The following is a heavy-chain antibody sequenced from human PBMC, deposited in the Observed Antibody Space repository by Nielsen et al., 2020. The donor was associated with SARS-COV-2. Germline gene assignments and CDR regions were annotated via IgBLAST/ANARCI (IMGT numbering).Heavy chain of an antibody. V-gene: IGHV3-9*01. D-gene: IGHD1-26*01. CDR1: GFTFSSYA. Sequence: SLKISCAASGFTFSSYAMHWVRQAPGKGLEWVSGISWNSGSIGYADSVKGRFTISRDNAKNSLYLQMNSLRAEDTALYYCAKVLVGATLTSAFDYWGQGTLVTVSS. CDR3: AKVLVGATLTSAFDY. CDR2: ISWNSGSI. J-gene: IGHJ4*02.